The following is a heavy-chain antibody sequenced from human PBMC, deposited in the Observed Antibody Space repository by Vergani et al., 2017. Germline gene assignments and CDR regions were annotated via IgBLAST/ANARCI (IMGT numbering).Heavy chain of an antibody. V-gene: IGHV3-23*01. Sequence: EVQLLQSGGGVIQPGGSVRLSCAASGFTFSACPMTWLPQAPGKGLEWVSAISARYPSKYYADSVKGRFTLSRDNSKHMLYLQINTLRAGDTAVYYCARLTYGTTPDLEWGYNCWGQGTLVSVSS. J-gene: IGHJ4*02. CDR3: ARLTYGTTPDLEWGYNC. CDR1: GFTFSACP. D-gene: IGHD3-3*01. CDR2: ISARYPSK.